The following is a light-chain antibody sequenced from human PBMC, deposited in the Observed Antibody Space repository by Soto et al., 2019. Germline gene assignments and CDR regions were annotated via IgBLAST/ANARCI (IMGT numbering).Light chain of an antibody. CDR3: SSYAGNNNVV. J-gene: IGLJ2*01. V-gene: IGLV2-8*01. CDR2: EVS. CDR1: SSDVGGYDY. Sequence: QSALTQPPSASGSPGQSVTISCTGNSSDVGGYDYVSWHQHHPDKAPELMIYEVSKRPSGVPDRFSGSKSGNTASLTVSRLQAEDEADYYCSSYAGNNNVVFGGGTKLTVL.